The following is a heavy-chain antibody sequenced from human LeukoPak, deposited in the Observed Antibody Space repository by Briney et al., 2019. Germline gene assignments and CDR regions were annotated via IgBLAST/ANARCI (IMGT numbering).Heavy chain of an antibody. Sequence: PGGSLRLSCAASGFTFSSYSMNWVRQAPGKGLEWVSYISSSSTIYYADSVKGRFTISRDNAKNSLYLQMNSLRAEDTAVYYCATPLFYSSGWYLDYWGQGTLVTFSS. J-gene: IGHJ4*02. CDR1: GFTFSSYS. CDR2: ISSSSTI. V-gene: IGHV3-48*01. D-gene: IGHD6-19*01. CDR3: ATPLFYSSGWYLDY.